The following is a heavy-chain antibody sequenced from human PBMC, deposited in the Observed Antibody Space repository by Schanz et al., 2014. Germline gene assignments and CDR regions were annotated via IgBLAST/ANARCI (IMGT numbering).Heavy chain of an antibody. D-gene: IGHD3-3*01. CDR2: INPNSGDT. V-gene: IGHV1-2*06. CDR1: GYTLSSYG. Sequence: QVQSMQSGSEVKKPGASVKVACRTSGYTLSSYGISWVRQAPGQGLEWMGRINPNSGDTNYAQKFQGRVTMTRDMSINTAYMELSRLRSDDSAVYYCARKGMPPIWSGYPYFFDFWGQGTLVTVST. J-gene: IGHJ4*02. CDR3: ARKGMPPIWSGYPYFFDF.